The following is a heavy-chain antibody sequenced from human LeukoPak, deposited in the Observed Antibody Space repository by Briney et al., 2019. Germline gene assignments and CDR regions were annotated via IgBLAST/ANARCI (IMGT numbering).Heavy chain of an antibody. J-gene: IGHJ4*02. D-gene: IGHD4-23*01. CDR2: IFDVGNT. V-gene: IGHV3-66*01. CDR3: TRDAPAGGKLDS. Sequence: GGSLRLSCAASGFTVSNNFMNWVRQAPGKGLEWVSVIFDVGNTYYAASVKDRFTISRDNSKNTLYLQMNSLRVEDTAVYYCTRDAPAGGKLDSWGQGTLVTVSS. CDR1: GFTVSNNF.